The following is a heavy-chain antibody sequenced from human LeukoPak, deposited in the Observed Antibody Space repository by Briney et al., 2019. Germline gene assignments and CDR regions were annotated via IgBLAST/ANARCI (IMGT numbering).Heavy chain of an antibody. D-gene: IGHD2-2*01. V-gene: IGHV4-39*01. Sequence: SETLSLTCTVSGGSISSSSYYWGWIRQPPGKGLEWIGTIYYSGSTYYNPSLKSRVTISIDTSKNQFSPKLSSVTAADTAVYYCARAVVGTSCYGYWGQGTLVTVSS. CDR1: GGSISSSSYY. CDR3: ARAVVGTSCYGY. CDR2: IYYSGST. J-gene: IGHJ4*02.